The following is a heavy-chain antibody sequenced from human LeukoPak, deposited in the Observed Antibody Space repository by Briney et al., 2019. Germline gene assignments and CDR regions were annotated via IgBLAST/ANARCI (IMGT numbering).Heavy chain of an antibody. CDR2: ISSSSSYT. J-gene: IGHJ4*02. D-gene: IGHD5-12*01. CDR1: GFTFSDYY. V-gene: IGHV3-11*05. Sequence: GGSLRLSCSASGFTFSDYYMSWIRQAPGKGLEYVSYISSSSSYTDYADSVKGRFTISRDNAKNSLNLQMNSLRAEDTAVYYCARDSGYSGYSDYWGQGTLVTVSS. CDR3: ARDSGYSGYSDY.